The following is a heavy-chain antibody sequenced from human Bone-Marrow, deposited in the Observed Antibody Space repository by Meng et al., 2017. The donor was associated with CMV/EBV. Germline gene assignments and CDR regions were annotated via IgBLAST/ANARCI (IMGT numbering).Heavy chain of an antibody. D-gene: IGHD6-19*01. CDR3: ARDSVAPWGWFDP. V-gene: IGHV1-69*01. CDR2: IIPIFCTA. J-gene: IGHJ5*02. CDR1: GCTFSSYA. Sequence: CKASGCTFSSYAISWVRQAPGQGLEWMGGIIPIFCTANYAQKFQGRVTITADESTSTAYMELSSLRSEDTAVYYCARDSVAPWGWFDPWGQGTLVPVSS.